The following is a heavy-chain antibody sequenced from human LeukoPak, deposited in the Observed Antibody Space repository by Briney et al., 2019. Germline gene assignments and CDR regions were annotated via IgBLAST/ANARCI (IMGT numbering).Heavy chain of an antibody. CDR3: ARDFSPMRADSTGGNVWFDAFDI. CDR1: GFTFSNQW. J-gene: IGHJ3*02. CDR2: IKQDGGKE. Sequence: PGGSLRLSCAASGFTFSNQWMTWVRQAPGKGLEWVANIKQDGGKEHYVDSVKGRFTISRDSAKNSVYLQMNSLRAEDTAVYYCARDFSPMRADSTGGNVWFDAFDIWGQGTMVTVSS. V-gene: IGHV3-7*01. D-gene: IGHD3-16*01.